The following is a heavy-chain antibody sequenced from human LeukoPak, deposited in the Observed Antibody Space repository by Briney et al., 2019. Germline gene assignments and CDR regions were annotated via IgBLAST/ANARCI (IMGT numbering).Heavy chain of an antibody. CDR3: TRHGPYDSSGLDY. Sequence: GGSLRLSCAASGSTFSGSAMHWVRQASGKGLEWVGRIRSKANSYATAYAASVKGRFTISRDDSKNTTYLQMNSLKTEDTAVYYCTRHGPYDSSGLDYWGQGTLVTVSS. CDR2: IRSKANSYAT. J-gene: IGHJ4*02. CDR1: GSTFSGSA. V-gene: IGHV3-73*01. D-gene: IGHD3-22*01.